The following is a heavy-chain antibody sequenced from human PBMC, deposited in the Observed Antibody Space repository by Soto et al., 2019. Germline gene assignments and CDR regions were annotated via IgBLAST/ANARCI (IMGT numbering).Heavy chain of an antibody. Sequence: QVQLVESGGGVVQPGRSLRLSCAASGFTFSGYGMYWVRQAPGKRLGWVAVISYDGSNEYYADSVKGRFTISRDNSKNKLFLQMNSLRAEDTAVYYCAKGFCSGSGCFSDYWGQGTLVTVSS. V-gene: IGHV3-30*18. CDR2: ISYDGSNE. D-gene: IGHD2-15*01. CDR3: AKGFCSGSGCFSDY. J-gene: IGHJ4*02. CDR1: GFTFSGYG.